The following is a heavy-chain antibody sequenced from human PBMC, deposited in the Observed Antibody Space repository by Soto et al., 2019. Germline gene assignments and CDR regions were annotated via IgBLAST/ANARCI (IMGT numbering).Heavy chain of an antibody. J-gene: IGHJ6*02. CDR3: TAARRNSYGMDV. CDR2: IKSNADGGTI. CDR1: EFTFSKAW. V-gene: IGHV3-15*02. Sequence: EVQLVESGGALVKPGGSLRLSCAASEFTFSKAWMSWVRQAPGKGLEWVCRIKSNADGGTIDYAAPVKGRFSISRDDLKNMLYLQMNGLKTEDTAVYYCTAARRNSYGMDVWGQGTTVTVSS.